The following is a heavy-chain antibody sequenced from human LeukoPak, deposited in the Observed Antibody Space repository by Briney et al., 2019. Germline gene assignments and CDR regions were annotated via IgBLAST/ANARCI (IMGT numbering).Heavy chain of an antibody. Sequence: GGSLRLSCAASGFTFSSYGMHWVRQAPGKGLEWVAVIWCDGSNKYYADSVKGRFTISRDNSKNTLYLQMNSLRAEDTAVYYCAKGVRGGVTTEFDYWGQGTLVTVSS. D-gene: IGHD3-22*01. CDR1: GFTFSSYG. CDR2: IWCDGSNK. CDR3: AKGVRGGVTTEFDY. V-gene: IGHV3-33*06. J-gene: IGHJ4*02.